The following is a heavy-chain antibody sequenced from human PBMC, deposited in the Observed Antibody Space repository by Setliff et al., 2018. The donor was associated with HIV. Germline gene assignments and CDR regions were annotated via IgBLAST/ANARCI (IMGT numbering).Heavy chain of an antibody. J-gene: IGHJ5*02. Sequence: SVKVSCKGSGGTFSSYAISWVRQAPGQGLEWMGGIIPIFGPTNYAQKFQGRLTITADESTSTAYMGLSSLRSEDTAVYYCVGLGYSFSYRWWFDPWGQGTLVTVSS. V-gene: IGHV1-69*13. D-gene: IGHD5-18*01. CDR2: IIPIFGPT. CDR1: GGTFSSYA. CDR3: VGLGYSFSYRWWFDP.